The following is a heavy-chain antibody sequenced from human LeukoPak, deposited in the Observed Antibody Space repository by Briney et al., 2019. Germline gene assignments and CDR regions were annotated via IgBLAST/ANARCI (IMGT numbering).Heavy chain of an antibody. V-gene: IGHV3-30-3*01. CDR2: ISYDGSNK. J-gene: IGHJ4*02. Sequence: GGSLRLSCAASGFTFSSYAMHWVRQAPGKGLERVAVISYDGSNKYYADSVKGRFTISRDNGKNLLYLQMNSLRAEDTAVYYCAREAPRGTSSNPYYFDSWGQGTLVTVSS. CDR3: AREAPRGTSSNPYYFDS. CDR1: GFTFSSYA. D-gene: IGHD6-6*01.